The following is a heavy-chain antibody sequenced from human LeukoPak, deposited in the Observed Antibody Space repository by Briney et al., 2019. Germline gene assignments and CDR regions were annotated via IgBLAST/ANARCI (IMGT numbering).Heavy chain of an antibody. D-gene: IGHD3-16*01. CDR3: ARDLGSVAYDYVWDPFDY. J-gene: IGHJ4*02. CDR1: GGSNSSSRYY. V-gene: IGHV4-39*07. Sequence: SETLSLTCTVSGGSNSSSRYYWGWVRQPPGKGLEWIARIYYSGSPYYNPSLKSRVPISVVPSKNQFSMKLRSGTGPGTALFYCARDLGSVAYDYVWDPFDYWGQGTLVTVSS. CDR2: IYYSGSP.